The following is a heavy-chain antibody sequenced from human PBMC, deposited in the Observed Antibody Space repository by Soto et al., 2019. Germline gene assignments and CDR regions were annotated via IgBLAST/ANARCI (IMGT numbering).Heavy chain of an antibody. CDR1: GGTFSSYA. V-gene: IGHV1-69*12. CDR2: IIPIFGTA. D-gene: IGHD6-6*01. CDR3: ARGGIAARPYYYYGMDV. J-gene: IGHJ6*02. Sequence: QVQLVQSGAEVKKPGSSVKVSCKASGGTFSSYAISWVRQAPGQGLDWMGGIIPIFGTANYAQKFQGRVTIIADESTSTAYMELSSLRSEDTAVYYCARGGIAARPYYYYGMDVWGQGTTVTVSS.